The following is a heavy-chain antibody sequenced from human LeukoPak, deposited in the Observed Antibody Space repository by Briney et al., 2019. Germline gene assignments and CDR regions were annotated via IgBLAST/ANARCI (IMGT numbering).Heavy chain of an antibody. CDR1: GFTLSSYA. CDR3: ARGALYQYYLDYWG. J-gene: IGHJ4*02. Sequence: GGSLRLSCAASGFTLSSYAMSWVRQAPGKGLEWVSAISGSGGSTYYADSVKGRFTISRDNAKNTVYLQMNSLRVEDTAVYYCARGALYQYYLDYWGWGQGTLVTVSS. V-gene: IGHV3-23*01. CDR2: ISGSGGST. D-gene: IGHD4-17*01.